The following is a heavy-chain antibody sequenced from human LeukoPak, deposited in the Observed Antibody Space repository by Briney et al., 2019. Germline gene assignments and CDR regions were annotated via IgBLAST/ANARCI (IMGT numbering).Heavy chain of an antibody. Sequence: SQTLSLTCTVSGGSISSGSYYWSWIRQPAGKGLEWIGRIYTSGSTNYNPSLKSRVTISVDTSKNQFSLKLSSVTAADTAVYYCARDLTSEVPAAITFWFDPWGQGTLVIVSS. CDR1: GGSISSGSYY. J-gene: IGHJ5*02. V-gene: IGHV4-61*02. CDR2: IYTSGST. D-gene: IGHD2-2*02. CDR3: ARDLTSEVPAAITFWFDP.